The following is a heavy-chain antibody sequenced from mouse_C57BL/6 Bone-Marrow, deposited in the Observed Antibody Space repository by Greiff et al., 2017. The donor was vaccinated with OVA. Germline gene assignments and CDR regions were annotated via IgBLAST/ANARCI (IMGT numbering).Heavy chain of an antibody. CDR2: INSDGGST. D-gene: IGHD2-5*01. Sequence: EVNVVESGGGLVQPGESLKLSCESNEYEFPSHDMSWVRKTPEKRLELVAAINSDGGSTYYPDTMERRFIISRDNTKKTLYLQMSSLRSEDTALYYCARKAYSNYLYAMDYWGQGTSVTVSS. V-gene: IGHV5-2*01. CDR3: ARKAYSNYLYAMDY. CDR1: EYEFPSHD. J-gene: IGHJ4*01.